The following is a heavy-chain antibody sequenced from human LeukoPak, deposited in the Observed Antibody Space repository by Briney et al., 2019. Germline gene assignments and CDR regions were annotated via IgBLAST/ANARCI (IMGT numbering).Heavy chain of an antibody. J-gene: IGHJ4*02. D-gene: IGHD3-10*01. CDR3: AKVDFYGSGSYYFPFDY. Sequence: PGGSLRLSCAASGFNFSNYAMTWVRQAPGKGLEWVSGVTGSSSNTYYADSVKGRFTISRDNSKNMLYLEMNSLRVEDTAVYYCAKVDFYGSGSYYFPFDYWGQGTLVTVSS. CDR2: VTGSSSNT. V-gene: IGHV3-23*01. CDR1: GFNFSNYA.